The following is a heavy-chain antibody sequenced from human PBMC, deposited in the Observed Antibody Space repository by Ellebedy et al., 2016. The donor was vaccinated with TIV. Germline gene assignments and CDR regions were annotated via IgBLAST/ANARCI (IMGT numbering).Heavy chain of an antibody. CDR1: GYTFTSSD. V-gene: IGHV1-46*01. CDR3: ARDPFDY. Sequence: ASVKVSCXASGYTFTSSDINWVRQATGQGLEWMGMINPNGGSTSYAQKFQGRVTMTRDTSTSTVHMELRSLRSEDTAVYYCARDPFDYWGQGTLVTVSS. CDR2: INPNGGST. J-gene: IGHJ4*02.